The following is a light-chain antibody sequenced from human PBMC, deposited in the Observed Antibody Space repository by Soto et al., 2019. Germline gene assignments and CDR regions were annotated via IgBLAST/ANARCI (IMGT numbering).Light chain of an antibody. CDR1: QSVSSSY. CDR2: GAS. J-gene: IGKJ1*01. V-gene: IGKV3-20*01. CDR3: QQYVSSPPSWT. Sequence: ETVLTQSPGTLSLSPGERATLSCRASQSVSSSYLAWYQQKPGQAPRLLIYGASSRATGIPDRFSGSGSGTDFTLTISRLELEDFVVYYCQQYVSSPPSWTFGQGTKVEI.